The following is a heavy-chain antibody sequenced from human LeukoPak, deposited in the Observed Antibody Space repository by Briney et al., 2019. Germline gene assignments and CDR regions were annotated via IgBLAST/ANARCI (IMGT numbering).Heavy chain of an antibody. Sequence: SETLSLTCAVYGGSFSGYYWSWTRQPPGKGLEWIGEINHSGSTNYNPSLKSRVTISVDTSKNQFSLKLSSVTAADTAVYYCARGTFVVVRPARYYYYHGMDVWGQGTTVTVSS. CDR3: ARGTFVVVRPARYYYYHGMDV. V-gene: IGHV4-34*01. CDR1: GGSFSGYY. CDR2: INHSGST. J-gene: IGHJ6*02. D-gene: IGHD3-22*01.